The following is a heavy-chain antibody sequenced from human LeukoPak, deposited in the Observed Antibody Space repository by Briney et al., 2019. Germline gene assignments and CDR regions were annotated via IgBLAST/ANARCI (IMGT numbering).Heavy chain of an antibody. CDR2: ISAYNGNT. V-gene: IGHV1-18*01. CDR1: GYTFTSYG. Sequence: ASVKVFCKASGYTFTSYGISWVRQAPGQGLEWMGWISAYNGNTNCAQKLQGRVTMTTDTSTSTAYMELRSLRSDDTAVYYCARDRRAAGSHDAFDIWGQGTMVTVSS. D-gene: IGHD1-14*01. CDR3: ARDRRAAGSHDAFDI. J-gene: IGHJ3*02.